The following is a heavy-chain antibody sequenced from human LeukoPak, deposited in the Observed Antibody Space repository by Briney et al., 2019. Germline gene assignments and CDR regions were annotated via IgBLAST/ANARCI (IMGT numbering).Heavy chain of an antibody. D-gene: IGHD3-3*01. Sequence: GGSLRLSCAASGFTFSDYYMSWIRQAPGKGLEWVSYISSSGSTIYYADSVKGRFTISRDNAKNSLYLQMNSLRAEDTAVYYCARILDFWSGRAAHYYYYYGMDVWGQGTTVTVSS. J-gene: IGHJ6*02. CDR3: ARILDFWSGRAAHYYYYYGMDV. V-gene: IGHV3-11*04. CDR1: GFTFSDYY. CDR2: ISSSGSTI.